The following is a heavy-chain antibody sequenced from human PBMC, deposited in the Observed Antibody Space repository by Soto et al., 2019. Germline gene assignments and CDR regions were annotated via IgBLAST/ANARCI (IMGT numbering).Heavy chain of an antibody. CDR1: GYSFTSYW. D-gene: IGHD6-19*01. CDR3: ARRIAVAGTSDNYYYGMDV. Sequence: GESLKISCKGSGYSFTSYWIGWVRQMPGKGLEWMGIIYPGDSDTRYSPSFQGQVTISADKSISTAYLQWSSLKASDTAMYYCARRIAVAGTSDNYYYGMDVWGQGTTVTVSS. CDR2: IYPGDSDT. J-gene: IGHJ6*02. V-gene: IGHV5-51*01.